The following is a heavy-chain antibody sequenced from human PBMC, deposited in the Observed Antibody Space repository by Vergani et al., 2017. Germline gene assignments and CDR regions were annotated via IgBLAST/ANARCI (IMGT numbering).Heavy chain of an antibody. CDR1: GFSLTTSGVG. CDR3: VRETITTSGVRLFDH. D-gene: IGHD3-3*01. J-gene: IGHJ4*02. Sequence: QITLKESGPTLVNPTQTLTLTCTFSGFSLTTSGVGVGWLRQPPRKALEWVALIYWSDHKRFSPSLKSRLSITKDTSRNQVVLTMTNMDPIDTATYYCVRETITTSGVRLFDHWGQGTLVTASS. V-gene: IGHV2-5*01. CDR2: IYWSDHK.